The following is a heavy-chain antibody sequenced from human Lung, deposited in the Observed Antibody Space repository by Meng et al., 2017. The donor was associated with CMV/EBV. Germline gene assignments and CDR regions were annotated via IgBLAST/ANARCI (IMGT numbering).Heavy chain of an antibody. CDR2: IPHRGSS. CDR3: LRRSGGSV. D-gene: IGHD3-10*01. J-gene: IGHJ1*01. CDR1: GDSITNHNW. V-gene: IGHV4-4*02. Sequence: QGHLRESGPALVKPSETLSLTFAVSGDSITNHNWWAWVRQPPGKGLEWIGEIPHRGSSAYNPSLKSRVSMSIDKSKNQFSLKLTSVTAADTAVYHCLRRSGGSVWGQGTLVTVSS.